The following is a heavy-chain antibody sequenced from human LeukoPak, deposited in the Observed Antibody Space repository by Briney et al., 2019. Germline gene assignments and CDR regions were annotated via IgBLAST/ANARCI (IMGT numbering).Heavy chain of an antibody. V-gene: IGHV3-23*01. J-gene: IGHJ5*02. Sequence: TGGSLRLSCAASGFTFSSYGMSWVRQAPGKELEWVSAISGSGGSTYYADSVKGRFTISRDNSKNTLYLQMNSLRAEDTAVYYCAKPDYYDSSGYYNGFDPWGQGTLVTVSS. CDR1: GFTFSSYG. D-gene: IGHD3-22*01. CDR2: ISGSGGST. CDR3: AKPDYYDSSGYYNGFDP.